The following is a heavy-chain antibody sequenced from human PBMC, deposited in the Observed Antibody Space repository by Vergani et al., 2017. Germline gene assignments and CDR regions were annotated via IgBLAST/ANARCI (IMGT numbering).Heavy chain of an antibody. CDR2: IIPVLGKT. Sequence: QVQLVQSGAEVKKPGSSVKVSCKASGATFRSNTISWVRQVPGQGLEWMGRIIPVLGKTKYAQDFQCRLTITADTSTSTAYMELTSLRSQDTAVYYCARDPRGYGGDPEDYYYGMDVWGQGTTVTVSS. CDR3: ARDPRGYGGDPEDYYYGMDV. D-gene: IGHD2-21*02. J-gene: IGHJ6*02. V-gene: IGHV1-69*08. CDR1: GATFRSNT.